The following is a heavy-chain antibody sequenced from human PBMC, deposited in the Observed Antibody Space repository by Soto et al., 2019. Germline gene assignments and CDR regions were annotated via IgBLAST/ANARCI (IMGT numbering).Heavy chain of an antibody. CDR2: ISSDGSST. J-gene: IGHJ6*03. D-gene: IGHD3-16*01. CDR1: GFTSSSYW. V-gene: IGHV3-74*01. CDR3: ARGGRYYYMDV. Sequence: EVQLVESGGGLVQPGGSLRLSCAASGFTSSSYWMHWVRQAPGKGLVWVSRISSDGSSTTYADSVKGRFTISRDNAKNTLYLQMNSLRAEDTAVYYCARGGRYYYMDVWGKGTTVTVSS.